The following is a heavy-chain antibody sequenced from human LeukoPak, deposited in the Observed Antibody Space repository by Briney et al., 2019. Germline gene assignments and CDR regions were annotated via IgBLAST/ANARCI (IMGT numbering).Heavy chain of an antibody. V-gene: IGHV3-11*04. Sequence: GGSLRLSCAASGFTFSDYYMSWIRQAPGKGLEWVSYISSSGSTIYYADSVKGRFTISRDNAKNSLYLQMNSLRAEDTAVYYCARDHLWGTAAADYWGQGTLVTVSS. J-gene: IGHJ4*02. CDR1: GFTFSDYY. CDR2: ISSSGSTI. CDR3: ARDHLWGTAAADY. D-gene: IGHD6-13*01.